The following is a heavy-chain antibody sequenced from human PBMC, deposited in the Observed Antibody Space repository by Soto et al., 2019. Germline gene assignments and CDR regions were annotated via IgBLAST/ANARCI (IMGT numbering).Heavy chain of an antibody. J-gene: IGHJ4*02. V-gene: IGHV1-18*04. CDR2: ISAYNGNK. Sequence: ASVKVSCKASGCTFTSYGSSWARQAPGQGLEWMGWISAYNGNKNYAQKLQGRVTMTTDTSTSTAYMELRSLRSEDTAAYYCAKVLVIKGIRKPLDYWGPGNLVIVXS. CDR3: AKVLVIKGIRKPLDY. D-gene: IGHD3-9*01. CDR1: GCTFTSYG.